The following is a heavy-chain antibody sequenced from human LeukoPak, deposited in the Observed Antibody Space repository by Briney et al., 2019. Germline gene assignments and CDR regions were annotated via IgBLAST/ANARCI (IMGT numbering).Heavy chain of an antibody. CDR2: IQPDGSEQ. D-gene: IGHD1-26*01. CDR1: GFTFSSNW. CDR3: ARRRDLYSGSYYPFDY. V-gene: IGHV3-7*03. J-gene: IGHJ4*02. Sequence: GGSLRLSCAASGFTFSSNWMNWVRQAPGKGLEWVANIQPDGSEQYYVDSVKGRFTISRDNAKNSLYLQMNSLKASDTAMYYCARRRDLYSGSYYPFDYWGQGTLVTVSS.